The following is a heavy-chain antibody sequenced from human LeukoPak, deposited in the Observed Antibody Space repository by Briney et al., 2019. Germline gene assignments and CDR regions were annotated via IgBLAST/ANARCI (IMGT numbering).Heavy chain of an antibody. CDR3: ARDYYDSSAYFLGNDY. V-gene: IGHV4-30-4*01. CDR1: GDSISSGAYY. CDR2: ISYSGST. Sequence: SETLSLTCTVSGDSISSGAYYCSRIRQPPGKGLEWIGYISYSGSTNYNPSLRSRVTMSLDTSKNQFSLKLSSVTAADTAVYYCARDYYDSSAYFLGNDYWGQGTLVTVSS. D-gene: IGHD3-22*01. J-gene: IGHJ4*02.